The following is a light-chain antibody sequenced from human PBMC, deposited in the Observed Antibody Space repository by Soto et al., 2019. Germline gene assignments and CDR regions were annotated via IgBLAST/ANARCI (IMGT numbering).Light chain of an antibody. CDR2: GNN. V-gene: IGLV1-40*01. CDR3: QSYDNSLSGAYV. CDR1: SSNIGAAYA. Sequence: QSVLTQPPSVSGAPGQRVTISCTGSSSNIGAAYAVHWYQQLPGTAPKLLIFGNNNRPSGVPDRFSASRSGTSASLAITGLQAEDESDYYCQSYDNSLSGAYVFGTGTKLTVL. J-gene: IGLJ1*01.